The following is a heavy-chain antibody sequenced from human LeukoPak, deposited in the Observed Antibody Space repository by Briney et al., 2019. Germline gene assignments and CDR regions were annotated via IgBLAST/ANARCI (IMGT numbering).Heavy chain of an antibody. CDR3: TRGNGVAGDY. CDR2: LSPNSGQT. D-gene: IGHD6-19*01. Sequence: ASVKVSCKASGYTFTSYDINWVRQATGQGLEWMGWLSPNSGQTAYAQKFQGRVTMTRDISISTFYMELSSLTSEDTAVYYCTRGNGVAGDYWSQGTLVTVSS. V-gene: IGHV1-8*01. J-gene: IGHJ4*02. CDR1: GYTFTSYD.